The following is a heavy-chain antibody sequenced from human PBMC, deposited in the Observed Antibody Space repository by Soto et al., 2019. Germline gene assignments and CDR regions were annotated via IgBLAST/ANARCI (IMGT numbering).Heavy chain of an antibody. CDR2: ISWNSGSI. CDR1: GFTFDDYA. V-gene: IGHV3-9*01. CDR3: AKDPYCSSTSCPVGWYFDL. D-gene: IGHD2-2*01. Sequence: QPGGSLRLSCAASGFTFDDYAMHWVRQAPGKGLEWVSGISWNSGSIGYADSVKGRFTISRDNAKNSLYLQMNSLRAEDTALYYCAKDPYCSSTSCPVGWYFDLWGRGTLVTVSS. J-gene: IGHJ2*01.